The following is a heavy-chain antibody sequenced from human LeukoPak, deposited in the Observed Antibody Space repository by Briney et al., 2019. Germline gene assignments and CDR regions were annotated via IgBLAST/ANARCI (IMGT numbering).Heavy chain of an antibody. V-gene: IGHV3-11*01. CDR3: ARAGTYSGYKVFDT. D-gene: IGHD5-12*01. CDR2: IGTDGSSE. Sequence: GGSLRLSCAASRFIFSNYYMSWIRQTPGKGLEWIANIGTDGSSENYADSAKGRFTISRDNARNSLFLQMSSLRVEDTAVYFCARAGTYSGYKVFDTWGQGTLATVAS. CDR1: RFIFSNYY. J-gene: IGHJ5*02.